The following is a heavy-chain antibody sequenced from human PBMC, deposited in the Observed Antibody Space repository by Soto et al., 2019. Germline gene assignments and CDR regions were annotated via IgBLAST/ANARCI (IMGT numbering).Heavy chain of an antibody. CDR3: AKDMAYYYDSSGYYSDAFDI. CDR2: ISWNSGSI. Sequence: GGSLRLSCAAFGFTFDDYAMHWVRQAPGKGLEWVSGISWNSGSIGYADSVKGRFTISRDNAKNSLYLQMNSLRAEDTALYYCAKDMAYYYDSSGYYSDAFDIWGQGTMVTVSS. CDR1: GFTFDDYA. J-gene: IGHJ3*02. V-gene: IGHV3-9*01. D-gene: IGHD3-22*01.